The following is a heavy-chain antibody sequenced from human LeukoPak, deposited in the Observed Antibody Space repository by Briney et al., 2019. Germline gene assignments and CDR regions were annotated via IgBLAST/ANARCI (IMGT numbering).Heavy chain of an antibody. D-gene: IGHD3-16*02. CDR1: GYTFTSYD. V-gene: IGHV1-8*01. CDR2: MNPNSGNT. J-gene: IGHJ2*01. CDR3: ARGRFYDYVWGRYRPYNGYFDL. Sequence: ASVKVSCKASGYTFTSYDINWVRQATGQGLEWMGWMNPNSGNTGYAQKFQGRVTMTRNTSISTAYMELSSLRSEDTAVYYCARGRFYDYVWGRYRPYNGYFDLWGRGTLVTVSS.